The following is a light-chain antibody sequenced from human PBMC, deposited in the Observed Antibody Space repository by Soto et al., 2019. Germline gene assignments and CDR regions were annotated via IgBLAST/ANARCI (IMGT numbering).Light chain of an antibody. Sequence: QSVLTQPASVPGSPGQSITISCTGTSSDVGGYDYVSWYQHHPGKVPKLIIYEVSKRPSGVSHRFSGSKSGNTASLTISGLQTEDEADYYCSSYTTTSALVFGGGTKVTVL. CDR2: EVS. V-gene: IGLV2-14*01. J-gene: IGLJ2*01. CDR1: SSDVGGYDY. CDR3: SSYTTTSALV.